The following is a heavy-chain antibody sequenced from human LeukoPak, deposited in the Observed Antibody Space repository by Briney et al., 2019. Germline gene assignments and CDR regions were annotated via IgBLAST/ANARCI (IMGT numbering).Heavy chain of an antibody. CDR3: ASPPLDILTGYSPSYFFDY. CDR1: GYSISSGYY. Sequence: PSETLSLTCAVSGYSISSGYYWGWVRQPPGKGLEWIGSVYHSGSTYYNPSLKSRVTISVDTSKNQFSLKLTSVTAADTAVYYCASPPLDILTGYSPSYFFDYWGQGTLVTVSS. D-gene: IGHD3-9*01. V-gene: IGHV4-38-2*01. J-gene: IGHJ4*02. CDR2: VYHSGST.